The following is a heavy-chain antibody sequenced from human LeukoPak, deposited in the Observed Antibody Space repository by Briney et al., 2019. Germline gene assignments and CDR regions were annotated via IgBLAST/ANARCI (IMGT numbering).Heavy chain of an antibody. J-gene: IGHJ2*01. Sequence: SVKVSCKASGGTFSRYAISWVRQAPGQGLEWMGGIIPTFGTANYAQKFQGRVTITADESTTTAYMELSSLRSEDTAVYYCARLYYYDSSGYYWYFGLWGRGSLVTVSS. V-gene: IGHV1-69*13. CDR3: ARLYYYDSSGYYWYFGL. D-gene: IGHD3-22*01. CDR1: GGTFSRYA. CDR2: IIPTFGTA.